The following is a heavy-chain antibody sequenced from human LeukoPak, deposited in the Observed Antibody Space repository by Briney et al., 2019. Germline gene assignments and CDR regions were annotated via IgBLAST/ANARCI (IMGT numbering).Heavy chain of an antibody. CDR3: ARAVTMVRGVIINYYYYMDV. CDR2: IRYDGSNK. D-gene: IGHD3-10*01. CDR1: GFTFSSYG. V-gene: IGHV3-30*02. J-gene: IGHJ6*03. Sequence: GGSLRLSCAASGFTFSSYGMHWVRQAPGKGLEWVAFIRYDGSNKYYVDSVKGRFTISRDNSKNTLYLQMNSLRAEDTAVYYCARAVTMVRGVIINYYYYMDVWGKGTTVTVSS.